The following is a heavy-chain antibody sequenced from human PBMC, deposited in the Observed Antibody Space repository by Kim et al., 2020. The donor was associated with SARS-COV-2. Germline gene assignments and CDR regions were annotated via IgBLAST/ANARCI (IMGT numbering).Heavy chain of an antibody. Sequence: SETLSLTCTVSGGSISSGSYYWSWIRQPAGKGLEWIGRIYTSGSTNYNPSLKSRVTISVDTSKNQFSLKLSSVTAADTAVYYCARDVGKRGGSYSWGQGTLVTVSS. D-gene: IGHD1-26*01. J-gene: IGHJ4*02. CDR3: ARDVGKRGGSYS. V-gene: IGHV4-61*02. CDR1: GGSISSGSYY. CDR2: IYTSGST.